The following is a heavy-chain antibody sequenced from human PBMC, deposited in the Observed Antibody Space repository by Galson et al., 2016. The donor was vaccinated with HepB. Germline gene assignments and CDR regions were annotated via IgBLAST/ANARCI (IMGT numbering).Heavy chain of an antibody. J-gene: IGHJ4*02. CDR1: GFTFSTYA. D-gene: IGHD2-2*01. V-gene: IGHV3-23*01. CDR2: ISGDGAP. CDR3: ARDRGFYSSTWD. Sequence: SLRLSCAASGFTFSTYAMHWVRQAPGKGLEWVSGISGDGAPYYVDSMKGRFTISRDNSKDTLYLQMISLRAEDTAVYYCARDRGFYSSTWDWGQGTLVTVSS.